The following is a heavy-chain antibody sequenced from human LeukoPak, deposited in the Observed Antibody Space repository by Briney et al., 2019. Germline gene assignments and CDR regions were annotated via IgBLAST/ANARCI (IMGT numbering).Heavy chain of an antibody. CDR1: GFSLSTSGMC. CDR3: ARILPEAEPLRVYYYMDV. J-gene: IGHJ6*03. V-gene: IGHV2-70*11. CDR2: IDWDDDK. Sequence: ESGPTLVKPTQTLTLTCTFSGFSLSTSGMCVSWIRQPPGKALEWLARIDWDDDKYYSTSLKTRLTISKDTSKNQVVLTMTNMDPVDTATYYCARILPEAEPLRVYYYMDVWGKGTTVTVSS. D-gene: IGHD1-14*01.